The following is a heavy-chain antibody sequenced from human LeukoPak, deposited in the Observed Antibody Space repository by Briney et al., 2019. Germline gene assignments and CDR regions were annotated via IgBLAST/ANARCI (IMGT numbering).Heavy chain of an antibody. CDR1: GGSISSGSYY. J-gene: IGHJ6*03. Sequence: PSQTLSLTCTVSGGSISSGSYYWSWIRQPAGKGLEWIGRIYTSGSTNYNPSLKSRVTISVDTSKNQFSLKLSSVTAADTAVYYCARASIYDSSGYPYYYYYYMDVWGKGATVTISS. CDR3: ARASIYDSSGYPYYYYYYMDV. D-gene: IGHD3-22*01. V-gene: IGHV4-61*02. CDR2: IYTSGST.